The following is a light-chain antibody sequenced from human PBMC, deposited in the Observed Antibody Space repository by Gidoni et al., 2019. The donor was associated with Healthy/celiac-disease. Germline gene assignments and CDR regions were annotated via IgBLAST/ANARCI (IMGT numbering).Light chain of an antibody. Sequence: EIVLTQSPGTLSLSPGERATLPCRASQSVSSSYLAWYQQKPGQAPRLLIYGASSRATGIPDRFSGSGSGTDFTLTISRLEPEDFAVYYCQQYGSSPQGTFGQGTRLEIK. J-gene: IGKJ5*01. CDR1: QSVSSSY. CDR2: GAS. CDR3: QQYGSSPQGT. V-gene: IGKV3-20*01.